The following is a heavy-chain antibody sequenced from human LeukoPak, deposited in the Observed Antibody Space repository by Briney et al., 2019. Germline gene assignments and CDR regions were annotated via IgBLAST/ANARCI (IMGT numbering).Heavy chain of an antibody. V-gene: IGHV4-39*07. J-gene: IGHJ4*02. CDR2: IYYSRTT. Sequence: SETLSLTCNVSGGSISSSSYYWGWIRQPPGKGLEWIGSIYYSRTTYYNPSLKSRVTISVDTSKNQFSLKLSSVTAADTAVYYCARVSGSLSRPFDYWGQGTLVTVSS. CDR1: GGSISSSSYY. CDR3: ARVSGSLSRPFDY. D-gene: IGHD1-26*01.